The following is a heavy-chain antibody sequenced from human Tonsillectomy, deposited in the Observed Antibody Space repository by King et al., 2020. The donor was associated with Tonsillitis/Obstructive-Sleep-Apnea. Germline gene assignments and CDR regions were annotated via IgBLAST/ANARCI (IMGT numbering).Heavy chain of an antibody. CDR3: ARDSMSHYYDSSGYYTFIY. D-gene: IGHD3-22*01. J-gene: IGHJ4*02. Sequence: QLVQSGAEVKKPGASVKVSFKASGYTFTSYGISWVRQAPGQGLEWMAWISAHNGHTNYAQKLQGRVTMTTDTSTRTAYMELRSLRSDDTAVYYCARDSMSHYYDSSGYYTFIYWGQGTLVTVSS. V-gene: IGHV1-18*01. CDR2: ISAHNGHT. CDR1: GYTFTSYG.